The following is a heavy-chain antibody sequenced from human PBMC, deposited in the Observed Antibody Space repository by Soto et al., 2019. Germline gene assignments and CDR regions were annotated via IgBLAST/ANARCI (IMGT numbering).Heavy chain of an antibody. Sequence: GGSLRLSCAASGFTFSSYAMSWVRQAPGKGLEWVSAISGSGGSTYYADSVKGRFTISRDNSKNTLFLQMNSLRAEDTAVYFCANDRDGYNVPFDSWGQGALVTVSS. CDR2: ISGSGGST. CDR1: GFTFSSYA. V-gene: IGHV3-23*01. D-gene: IGHD1-1*01. J-gene: IGHJ4*02. CDR3: ANDRDGYNVPFDS.